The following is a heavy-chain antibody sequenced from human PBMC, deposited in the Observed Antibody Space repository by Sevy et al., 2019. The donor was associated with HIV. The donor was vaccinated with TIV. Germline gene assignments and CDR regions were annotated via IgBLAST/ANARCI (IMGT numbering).Heavy chain of an antibody. Sequence: WETLSLTCIVSGDSISTYFWSWIRQTPGKGLEWIGYVSYTGTTNYNPSLRSRVTISVDTSKNQFSLKLNSVTAADTAVYYCARDYYDNRPRGFDPWGQGILVTVSS. CDR1: GDSISTYF. CDR2: VSYTGTT. J-gene: IGHJ5*02. D-gene: IGHD3-22*01. CDR3: ARDYYDNRPRGFDP. V-gene: IGHV4-59*01.